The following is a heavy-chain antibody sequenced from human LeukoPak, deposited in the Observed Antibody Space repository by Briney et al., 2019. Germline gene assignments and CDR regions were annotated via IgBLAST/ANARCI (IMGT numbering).Heavy chain of an antibody. V-gene: IGHV4-39*01. J-gene: IGHJ4*02. D-gene: IGHD5-24*01. CDR3: ARHSLNNYGSYY. Sequence: PSETLSLTCTVSGGPISSSTYSWTWIRQPPGKGLEWIGSIHYDGNTYYKPSLKSRVTISVDTSKIQFSLRLSSATAADMATYYCARHSLNNYGSYYWGQGTLVTVSS. CDR2: IHYDGNT. CDR1: GGPISSSTYS.